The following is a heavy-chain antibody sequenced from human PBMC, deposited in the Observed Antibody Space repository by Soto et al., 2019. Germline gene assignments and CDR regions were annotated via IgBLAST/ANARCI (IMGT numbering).Heavy chain of an antibody. J-gene: IGHJ6*02. CDR2: ITGSGKSA. Sequence: EVHLLESGGGWVQPGGSLRLSCAASGFTFSTFVMTWVRQVPGEGLEWISSITGSGKSAYYADSVKGRVTISRDNSKNTLYLQISSLGVDDTAVYYCAVHLGENYYTMDVWGQGTTVTVSS. CDR1: GFTFSTFV. V-gene: IGHV3-23*01. CDR3: AVHLGENYYTMDV. D-gene: IGHD3-10*01.